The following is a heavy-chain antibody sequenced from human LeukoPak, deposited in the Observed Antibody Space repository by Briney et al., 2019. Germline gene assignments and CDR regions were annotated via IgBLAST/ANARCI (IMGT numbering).Heavy chain of an antibody. CDR1: GFTFSDYY. CDR3: TRSNNVVGATYFDY. V-gene: IGHV3-11*06. CDR2: ISSSSSYT. J-gene: IGHJ4*02. D-gene: IGHD1-26*01. Sequence: GGSLRLSCAASGFTFSDYYMSWIRQAPGKGLEWVSYISSSSSYTNYADSVRGRFTISRDNAKNSLYLQMNSLRAEDMAVYYCTRSNNVVGATYFDYWGQGAPVTVSS.